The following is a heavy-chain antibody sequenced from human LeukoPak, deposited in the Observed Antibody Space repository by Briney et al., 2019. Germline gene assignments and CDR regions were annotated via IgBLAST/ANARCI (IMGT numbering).Heavy chain of an antibody. D-gene: IGHD6-19*01. V-gene: IGHV3-23*01. Sequence: RTGGSLRLSCAASGLTFSSYAMSWVRQAPGKGLEWVSAISGSGGSTYYADSVKGRFTISRDNSKNTLYLQMNSLRAEDTAVYYCAKAESSGWPAGGFDYWGQGTLVTVSS. CDR3: AKAESSGWPAGGFDY. CDR2: ISGSGGST. J-gene: IGHJ4*02. CDR1: GLTFSSYA.